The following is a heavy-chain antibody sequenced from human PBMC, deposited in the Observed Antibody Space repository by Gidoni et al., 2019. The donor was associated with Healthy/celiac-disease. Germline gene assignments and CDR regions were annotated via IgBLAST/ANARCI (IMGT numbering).Heavy chain of an antibody. CDR2: ISWNSGSI. V-gene: IGHV3-9*01. Sequence: EVQLVESGGGLVQPGRSLRLSCAASGFTFADYAMHWVRQTPGKGLEWVSGISWNSGSIGYADSVKGRFTISRDNAKNSLYLQMNSLRAEDTALYYCAKDTSGGYCSGGSCQIHYYGMDVWGQGTTVTVSS. J-gene: IGHJ6*02. CDR3: AKDTSGGYCSGGSCQIHYYGMDV. CDR1: GFTFADYA. D-gene: IGHD2-15*01.